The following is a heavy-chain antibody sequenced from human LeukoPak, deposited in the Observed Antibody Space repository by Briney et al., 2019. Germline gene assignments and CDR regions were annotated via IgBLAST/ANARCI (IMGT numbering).Heavy chain of an antibody. CDR3: TTATSY. J-gene: IGHJ4*02. CDR2: IKSKTYGGTT. V-gene: IGHV3-15*01. Sequence: GGSLRLSCAASGFTFSDAWMSWVRQSPGKGLEWVGRIKSKTYGGTTDYAAPVKGRFSISRDDSKNTVHLQMNSLKTEDTAVYYCTTATSYWGQGSLVTVSS. CDR1: GFTFSDAW.